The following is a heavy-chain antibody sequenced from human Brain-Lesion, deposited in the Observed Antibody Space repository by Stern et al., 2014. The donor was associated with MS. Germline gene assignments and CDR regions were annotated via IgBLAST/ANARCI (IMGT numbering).Heavy chain of an antibody. D-gene: IGHD3-3*01. CDR2: INPNTGGT. Sequence: MQLVESGAEVKKPGASVKVSCKTSGYIFTGYYIHWVRQAPGQGLEWMAWINPNTGGTKYAQKFQGRVTMSRDTSISTAYVELSSLTSDDTAVYYCARDQRGITIFGVVTDYYYLGMDVGGQGTTVTVSS. V-gene: IGHV1-2*02. CDR1: GYIFTGYY. J-gene: IGHJ6*02. CDR3: ARDQRGITIFGVVTDYYYLGMDV.